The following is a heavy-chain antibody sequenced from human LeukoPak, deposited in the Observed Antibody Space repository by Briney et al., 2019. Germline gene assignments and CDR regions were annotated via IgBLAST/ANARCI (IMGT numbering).Heavy chain of an antibody. CDR2: ISGGGGST. V-gene: IGHV3-23*01. Sequence: GGSLRLSCAASGFTFTSYSMNWVRQAPGKGLEWVSTISGGGGSTYYADSVKGRFTISRDNAKNSLYLQMNSLRDEETAVYYCASSGSYRFDYWGQGTLVTVSS. J-gene: IGHJ4*02. CDR3: ASSGSYRFDY. CDR1: GFTFTSYS. D-gene: IGHD1-26*01.